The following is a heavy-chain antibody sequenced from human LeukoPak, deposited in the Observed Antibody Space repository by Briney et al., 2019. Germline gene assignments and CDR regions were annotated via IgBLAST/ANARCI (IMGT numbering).Heavy chain of an antibody. CDR2: MNPNSGNT. Sequence: ASVKVSCKASGYTFNNYDINWVRQATGQGLEWMGWMNPNSGNTGYAQKFQGRVTMTRNTSISTAYMELSSLRSEDTAVYYCARGTAVAGFMGYYYYGMDVWGQGTTVTVSS. V-gene: IGHV1-8*01. J-gene: IGHJ6*02. CDR1: GYTFNNYD. D-gene: IGHD6-19*01. CDR3: ARGTAVAGFMGYYYYGMDV.